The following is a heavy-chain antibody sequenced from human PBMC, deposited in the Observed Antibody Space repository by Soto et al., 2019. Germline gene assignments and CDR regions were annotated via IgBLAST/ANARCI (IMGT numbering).Heavy chain of an antibody. V-gene: IGHV4-34*01. Sequence: QVQLQQWGAGLLKPSETLSLTCAVYGGSFSGYYWSWIRQPPGKGLEWIGEINQSGSTNYNPSLKRRVTISVDTSKNQFSLKLSSVTAADTAVYYCARGYYYYYMDVWGKGTTVTVSS. J-gene: IGHJ6*03. CDR2: INQSGST. CDR3: ARGYYYYYMDV. CDR1: GGSFSGYY.